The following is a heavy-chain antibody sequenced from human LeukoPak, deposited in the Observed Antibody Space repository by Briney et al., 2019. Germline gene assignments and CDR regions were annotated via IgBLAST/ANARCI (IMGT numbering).Heavy chain of an antibody. J-gene: IGHJ4*02. CDR1: GFTFSVYS. V-gene: IGHV3-21*01. CDR3: ALDLGSVVPITTSTTPVDY. Sequence: GGSLRPSCAASGFTFSVYSMSWVRQAPGKGLEWVSSISSSSTYIYYADSVKGRFTISRDNAKNSLSLQMNSLRAEDTAVYYCALDLGSVVPITTSTTPVDYWGQGTLVTVSS. CDR2: ISSSSTYI. D-gene: IGHD3-22*01.